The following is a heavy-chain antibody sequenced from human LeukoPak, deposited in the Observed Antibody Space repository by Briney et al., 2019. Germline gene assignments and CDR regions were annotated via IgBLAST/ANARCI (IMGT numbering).Heavy chain of an antibody. Sequence: GGTLRLSCAASGFTFSSYTIHWVRQAPGKGLEWVSSISSSSSYIYYADSVKGRFTISRHNAKNSLFLQMDSLRAEDTAVYYCARTEWLRSGYYFDYWGQGTLVTVSS. CDR3: ARTEWLRSGYYFDY. J-gene: IGHJ4*02. CDR2: ISSSSSYI. V-gene: IGHV3-21*01. D-gene: IGHD5-12*01. CDR1: GFTFSSYT.